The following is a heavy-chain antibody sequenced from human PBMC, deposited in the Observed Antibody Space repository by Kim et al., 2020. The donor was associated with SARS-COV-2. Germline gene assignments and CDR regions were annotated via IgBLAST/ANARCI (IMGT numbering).Heavy chain of an antibody. Sequence: GGSLRLSCAASGFTFSSYWMHWVRQAPGKGLVWVSRINSDGSSTSYADSVKGRFTISRDNAKNTLYLQMNSLRAEDTVVYYCARGILWFGELLIDDAFDIWGQGTMVTVSS. CDR2: INSDGSST. CDR1: GFTFSSYW. J-gene: IGHJ3*02. CDR3: ARGILWFGELLIDDAFDI. D-gene: IGHD3-10*01. V-gene: IGHV3-74*01.